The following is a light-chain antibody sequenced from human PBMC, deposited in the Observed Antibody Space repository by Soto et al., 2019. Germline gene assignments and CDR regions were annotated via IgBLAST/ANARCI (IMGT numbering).Light chain of an antibody. V-gene: IGKV1-5*03. Sequence: DIQMTQSPSTLSASVGDRVTITCRASESISSWLAWYQQKPGKAPKLLIYKASNLESGVPSRFSGSGSGTEFTLTISSLQPDDFETYYCQQYKSYSRTFGQGTKVDIK. CDR3: QQYKSYSRT. J-gene: IGKJ1*01. CDR1: ESISSW. CDR2: KAS.